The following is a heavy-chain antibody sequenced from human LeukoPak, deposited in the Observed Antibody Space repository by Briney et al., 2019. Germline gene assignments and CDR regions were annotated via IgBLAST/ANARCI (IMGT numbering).Heavy chain of an antibody. CDR2: INPRGGST. J-gene: IGHJ4*02. CDR3: ARGGGPGSYPFDF. V-gene: IGHV1-46*01. CDR1: GYTFTTYY. D-gene: IGHD1-26*01. Sequence: ASVRVSCKASGYTFTTYYMHWVRQAPRQGLEWVGIINPRGGSTTYAQKFQGGVTMTRDTSTSTVYMELSSLKSDDTAVYYCARGGGPGSYPFDFWGQGTLVTVSS.